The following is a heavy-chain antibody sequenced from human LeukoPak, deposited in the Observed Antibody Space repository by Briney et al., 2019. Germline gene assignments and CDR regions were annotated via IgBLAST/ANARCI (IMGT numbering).Heavy chain of an antibody. D-gene: IGHD1-26*01. CDR1: GFTFSSYA. CDR3: ARAPAGKVGATTPLDY. J-gene: IGHJ4*02. V-gene: IGHV3-30-3*01. CDR2: ISYDGSNK. Sequence: GRSLRLSCAASGFTFSSYAMHWVRQAPGKGLEWVVVISYDGSNKYYADSVKGRFTISKDDSKNTLYLQMNSLRAEDTAVYYCARAPAGKVGATTPLDYWGQGTLVTVSS.